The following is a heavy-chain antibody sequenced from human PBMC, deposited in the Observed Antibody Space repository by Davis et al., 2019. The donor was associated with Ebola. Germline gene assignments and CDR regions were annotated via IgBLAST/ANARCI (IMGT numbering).Heavy chain of an antibody. Sequence: LRPSFTVPGGSINTYFWSWTRQPPGKGLEWIGNIHYLGNTNYNPSLKSRVTMSVDTSKNQFPLKLSSVTAADTAVYYCARGNYGDYIVLYYYNMDVWGQGTTVTVSS. J-gene: IGHJ6*02. V-gene: IGHV4-59*01. CDR1: GGSINTYF. CDR2: IHYLGNT. CDR3: ARGNYGDYIVLYYYNMDV. D-gene: IGHD4-17*01.